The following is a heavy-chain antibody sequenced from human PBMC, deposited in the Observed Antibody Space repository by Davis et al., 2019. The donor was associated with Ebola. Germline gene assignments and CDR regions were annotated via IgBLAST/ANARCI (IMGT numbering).Heavy chain of an antibody. CDR2: IYTSGST. V-gene: IGHV4-4*07. D-gene: IGHD4-17*01. Sequence: PSETLSLTCTVSGGSISSYYWSWIRQPAGKGLEWVGRIYTSGSTNYNPSLKSRVTMSVDTSKNQFSLKLSSVTAADTAVYYCAREDGDYHADYYYGMDVWGQGTTVTVSS. CDR1: GGSISSYY. CDR3: AREDGDYHADYYYGMDV. J-gene: IGHJ6*02.